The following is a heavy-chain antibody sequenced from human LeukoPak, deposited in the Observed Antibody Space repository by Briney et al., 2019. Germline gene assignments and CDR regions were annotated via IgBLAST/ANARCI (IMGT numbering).Heavy chain of an antibody. CDR1: GFTFSSYG. D-gene: IGHD6-13*01. Sequence: GGSLRLSCAASGFTFSSYGMHWVRQAPGKGLEWVAVISYDGSNKYYADSVKGRFTISRDNSKNTLYLQMNSLRAEDTAVYYCARDRLYSSSWIYYYGMDVWGQGTTVTVSS. J-gene: IGHJ6*02. CDR2: ISYDGSNK. V-gene: IGHV3-30*03. CDR3: ARDRLYSSSWIYYYGMDV.